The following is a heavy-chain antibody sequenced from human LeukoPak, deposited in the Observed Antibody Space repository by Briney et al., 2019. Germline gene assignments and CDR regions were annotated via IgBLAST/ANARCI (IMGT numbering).Heavy chain of an antibody. CDR1: GFTFSSYG. D-gene: IGHD6-13*01. J-gene: IGHJ4*02. Sequence: PGGSLRLSCAASGFTFSSYGMHWVRQAPGKGLEWVAFIRYDGSNKYYADSVKGRFTISRDNSKNTLYLQMNSLRAEDTAVYYCAKDLWAAAVRSNYLDYWGQGTLVTVSS. CDR3: AKDLWAAAVRSNYLDY. V-gene: IGHV3-30*02. CDR2: IRYDGSNK.